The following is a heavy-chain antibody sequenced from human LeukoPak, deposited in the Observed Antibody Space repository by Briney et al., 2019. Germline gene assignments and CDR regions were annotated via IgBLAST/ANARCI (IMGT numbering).Heavy chain of an antibody. CDR3: ARDNGVSSGWYNDAFDI. CDR2: IYTSGST. V-gene: IGHV4-61*02. D-gene: IGHD6-19*01. J-gene: IGHJ3*02. Sequence: SETLSLTCTVSGGSIGSGSYYWSWIRQPAGKGLEWIGRIYTSGSTNYNPSLKSRVTISVDTSKNQFSLKLSSVTAADTAVYYCARDNGVSSGWYNDAFDIWGQGTMVTVSS. CDR1: GGSIGSGSYY.